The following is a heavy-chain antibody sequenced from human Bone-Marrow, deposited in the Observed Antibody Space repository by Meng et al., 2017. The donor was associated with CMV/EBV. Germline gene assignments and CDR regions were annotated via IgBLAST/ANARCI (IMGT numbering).Heavy chain of an antibody. Sequence: GESLKISCAASGFTFSSYAMHWVRQAPGKGLEWVAVLTYDGSNKYYADSVKGRFTISRDNAKNSVYLQMNSLRAEDTAVYYCARDDGEKMTMVGYWGQGTLVTVSS. D-gene: IGHD4/OR15-4a*01. CDR2: LTYDGSNK. CDR3: ARDDGEKMTMVGY. J-gene: IGHJ4*02. CDR1: GFTFSSYA. V-gene: IGHV3-30*04.